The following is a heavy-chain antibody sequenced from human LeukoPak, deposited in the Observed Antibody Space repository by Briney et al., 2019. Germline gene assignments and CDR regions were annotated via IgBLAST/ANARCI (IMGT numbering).Heavy chain of an antibody. V-gene: IGHV4-4*02. CDR3: ARHDRIIASPLV. Sequence: GSLRLSCAASGFTFSSYAMSWVRQPPGKGLEWIGEIYHSGSTNYNPSLKSRLTISVDTSKNQFSLNLSSVTAADTAVYYCARHDRIIASPLVWGQGTLVTVSS. J-gene: IGHJ4*02. D-gene: IGHD2/OR15-2a*01. CDR2: IYHSGST. CDR1: GFTFSSYAM.